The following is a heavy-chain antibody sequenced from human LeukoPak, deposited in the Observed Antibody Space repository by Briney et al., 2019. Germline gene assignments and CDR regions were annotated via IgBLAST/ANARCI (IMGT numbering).Heavy chain of an antibody. CDR3: ARSPTKRVPEDY. J-gene: IGHJ4*02. CDR1: SDSIFTSNW. CDR2: IFHSGST. D-gene: IGHD2-2*01. V-gene: IGHV4-4*02. Sequence: PSETLSLTCTVSSDSIFTSNWWSWVRQPPGKGLEWIGQIFHSGSTSYSPSLKSRVTISMDKSKNQISLRLTSVTAADTAVCYCARSPTKRVPEDYWGQGTLVTVSS.